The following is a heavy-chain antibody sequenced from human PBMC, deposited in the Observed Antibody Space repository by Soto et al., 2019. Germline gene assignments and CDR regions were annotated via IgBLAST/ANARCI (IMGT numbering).Heavy chain of an antibody. Sequence: ASVKVSCKASGYTFTSYAMHWVRQAPGQRLEWMGWINAGNGNTKYSQKFQGRVTITRDTSASTAYMELSSLRSEDTAVYYCASDRVAVAGTPPSAFDIWGQGTMVTVSS. J-gene: IGHJ3*02. CDR2: INAGNGNT. D-gene: IGHD6-19*01. CDR1: GYTFTSYA. V-gene: IGHV1-3*01. CDR3: ASDRVAVAGTPPSAFDI.